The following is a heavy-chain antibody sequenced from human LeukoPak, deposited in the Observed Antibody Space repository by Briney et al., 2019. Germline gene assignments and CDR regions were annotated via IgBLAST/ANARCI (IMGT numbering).Heavy chain of an antibody. V-gene: IGHV5-51*01. CDR2: IYPGDSDT. CDR3: ARSLRYDILTGYDYYYGMDV. J-gene: IGHJ6*04. Sequence: GASLQISCQGSGYSFTSYWIGWVRQMPGKGLEWMGIIYPGDSDTRYSPSFQGQVIISADKSISTAYLQWSSLKASDTAMYYCARSLRYDILTGYDYYYGMDVWGKGTTVTVSS. D-gene: IGHD3-9*01. CDR1: GYSFTSYW.